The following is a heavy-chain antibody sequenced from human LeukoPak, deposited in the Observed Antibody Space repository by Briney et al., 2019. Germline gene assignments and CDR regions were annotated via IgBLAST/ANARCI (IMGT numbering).Heavy chain of an antibody. Sequence: GGSLRLSCATSGFTFSGYRMSWVRQAPGKGLEWVANIKQDGSKNFYVGSVKGRFTISRDNAKNSLYLQMNSLRAEDTAIYYCARPLGYCSSTSCWGYWGQGTLVTVSS. CDR1: GFTFSGYR. J-gene: IGHJ4*02. D-gene: IGHD2-2*01. V-gene: IGHV3-7*01. CDR3: ARPLGYCSSTSCWGY. CDR2: IKQDGSKN.